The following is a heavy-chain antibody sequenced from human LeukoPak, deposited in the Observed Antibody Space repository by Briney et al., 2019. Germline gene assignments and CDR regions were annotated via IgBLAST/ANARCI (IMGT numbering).Heavy chain of an antibody. D-gene: IGHD4-17*01. Sequence: SETLSLTCTVSDGSITNYDWSWVRQPPGKGLEFIGHVHYSGTANYNPSLKSRVTISVDTSKNQFSLKLSSVTAADTAVYYCARSGDETYGDYVPYYFDYWGQGTLVTVSS. CDR3: ARSGDETYGDYVPYYFDY. CDR2: VHYSGTA. CDR1: DGSITNYD. J-gene: IGHJ4*02. V-gene: IGHV4-59*01.